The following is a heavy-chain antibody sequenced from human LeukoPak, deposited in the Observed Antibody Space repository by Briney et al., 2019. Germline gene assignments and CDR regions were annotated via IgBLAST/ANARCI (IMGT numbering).Heavy chain of an antibody. Sequence: PGGSLRLSCAASGFTFSSYAMSWVRQAPGKGLEWVSAISGSGGSTYYADSVKGRFTTSRDNSKNTLYLQMNSLRAEDTAVYYCAKDGREWPRSLDYWGQGTLVTVSS. CDR3: AKDGREWPRSLDY. V-gene: IGHV3-23*01. CDR1: GFTFSSYA. CDR2: ISGSGGST. J-gene: IGHJ4*02. D-gene: IGHD5-12*01.